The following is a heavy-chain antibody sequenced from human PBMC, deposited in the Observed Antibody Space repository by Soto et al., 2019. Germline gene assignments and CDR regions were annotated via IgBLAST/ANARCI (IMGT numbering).Heavy chain of an antibody. Sequence: SETLSLTCAVYGGSFSGYYWSWIRQPPGKGLEWIGEINHSGSTNYNPSLKSRVTISVDTSKNQFSLKLSSVTAADTAVYYCARVYGHGDYGAFGIWGQGTMVTVSS. CDR1: GGSFSGYY. CDR3: ARVYGHGDYGAFGI. CDR2: INHSGST. D-gene: IGHD4-17*01. V-gene: IGHV4-34*01. J-gene: IGHJ3*02.